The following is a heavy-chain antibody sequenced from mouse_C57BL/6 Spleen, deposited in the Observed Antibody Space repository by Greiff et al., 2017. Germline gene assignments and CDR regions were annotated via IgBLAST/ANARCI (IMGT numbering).Heavy chain of an antibody. Sequence: QVQLQQPGSQLFKPGASVKVSCKHSGHTFTSYWMHSVQHRPGQGLARIGRIHPSDSATNYNQKFKGKATLTVDKSSSTAYMQRSSLTSEDSAVYYCAIEDAMDCRGQGTSVTVSA. CDR3: AIEDAMDC. J-gene: IGHJ4*01. CDR2: IHPSDSAT. V-gene: IGHV1-74*01. CDR1: GHTFTSYW.